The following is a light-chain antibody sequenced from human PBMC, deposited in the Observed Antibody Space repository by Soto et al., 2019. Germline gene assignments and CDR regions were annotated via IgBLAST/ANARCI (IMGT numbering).Light chain of an antibody. CDR2: GAS. V-gene: IGKV3-15*01. Sequence: EVVLTQSPATLPVSPAERATLSSRASQSVSSNLAWPQQRPGQAPRLLIYGASTRATGIPARSSGSGSGTEFSLAISSLQSEDFAVYCGQQYNYWPPFNVGPGTKVDIK. CDR3: QQYNYWPPFN. CDR1: QSVSSN. J-gene: IGKJ3*01.